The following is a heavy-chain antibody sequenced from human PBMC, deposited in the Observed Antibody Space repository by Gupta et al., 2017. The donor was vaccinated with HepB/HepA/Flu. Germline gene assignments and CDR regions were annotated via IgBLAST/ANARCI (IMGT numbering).Heavy chain of an antibody. Sequence: EVQLVESGGGLVKPGRSLRLSCTASGFTFGDYAMSWFRQAPGKGLEWVGVMRSKAYGGTKEYAEAVKGRVTISRDDSKSIADLQMNRLKTEETAVYYCTRDEMTTRGQGGAFDIWGQGTMVTVSS. D-gene: IGHD5-24*01. CDR2: MRSKAYGGTK. J-gene: IGHJ3*02. CDR1: GFTFGDYA. CDR3: TRDEMTTRGQGGAFDI. V-gene: IGHV3-49*05.